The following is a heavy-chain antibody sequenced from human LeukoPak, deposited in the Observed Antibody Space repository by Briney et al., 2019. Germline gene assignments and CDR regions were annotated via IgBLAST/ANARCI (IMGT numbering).Heavy chain of an antibody. CDR2: INQGGSEK. D-gene: IGHD6-19*01. V-gene: IGHV3-7*05. J-gene: IGHJ4*02. CDR1: RVTFNNYW. CDR3: VRDGSGYDY. Sequence: GGSLRLSCAASRVTFNNYWMSWVRQPPGKGREWVANINQGGSEKYYLNSVKGRFTISRDNTKNSLYLPMNSLRADDTAIYYCVRDGSGYDYWGQGTLVTVSS.